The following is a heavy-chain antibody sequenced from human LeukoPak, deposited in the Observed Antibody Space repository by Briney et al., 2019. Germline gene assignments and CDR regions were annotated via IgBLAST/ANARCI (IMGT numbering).Heavy chain of an antibody. J-gene: IGHJ5*02. CDR3: ARDRAQNWFDP. CDR1: GYTFTGYY. Sequence: ASVKVSCKASGYTFTGYYMHWVRQAPGQGLEWMGWISAYNGNTNYAQKLQGRVTMTTDTSTSTAYMELRSLRSDDTAVYYCARDRAQNWFDPWGQGTLVTVSS. D-gene: IGHD3-10*01. V-gene: IGHV1-18*04. CDR2: ISAYNGNT.